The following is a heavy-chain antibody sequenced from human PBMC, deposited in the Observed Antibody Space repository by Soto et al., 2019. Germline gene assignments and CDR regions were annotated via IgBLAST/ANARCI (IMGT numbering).Heavy chain of an antibody. V-gene: IGHV1-46*01. CDR3: ATGIVLMVYAIPGAFDI. CDR2: FDPRGGRT. J-gene: IGHJ3*02. CDR1: GYTFTSYY. Sequence: ASVKVSCKASGYTFTSYYMHWVRQAPGQGLEWMGSFDPRGGRTIYAQKFQGRVTMTEDTSTDTAYMELSSLRSEDTAVYYCATGIVLMVYAIPGAFDIWGQGTMVTVSS. D-gene: IGHD2-8*01.